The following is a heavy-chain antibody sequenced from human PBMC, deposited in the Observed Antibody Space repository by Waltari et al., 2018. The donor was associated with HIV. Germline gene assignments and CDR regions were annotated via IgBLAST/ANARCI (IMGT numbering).Heavy chain of an antibody. V-gene: IGHV1-2*02. D-gene: IGHD6-19*01. CDR1: GYTFPGYY. CDR3: ARAGSGWHDDAFDI. Sequence: QVQLVQSGAEVKKPGASVKVSCKASGYTFPGYYMHWVRQAPGQGLEWMVWNNPNSGGTSYAQKFQGRVTMTRDTSISTAYMELSRLRCDDTAVYYCARAGSGWHDDAFDIWGQGTMVTVSS. CDR2: NNPNSGGT. J-gene: IGHJ3*02.